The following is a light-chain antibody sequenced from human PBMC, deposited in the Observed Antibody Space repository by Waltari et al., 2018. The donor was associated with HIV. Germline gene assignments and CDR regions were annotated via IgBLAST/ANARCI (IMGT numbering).Light chain of an antibody. J-gene: IGKJ1*01. Sequence: DVVLTQSPLSLTVTLGQPASLNSRSSQGLPFGDGNTYLNWFHQRPGQPPMRLICKVARWASRVPARISGSGSDTDFRLNISRVEAEDVGVFYCTQGAHWSLWKFGKGTEVEV. V-gene: IGKV2D-30*01. CDR3: TQGAHWSLWK. CDR2: KVA. CDR1: QGLPFGDGNTY.